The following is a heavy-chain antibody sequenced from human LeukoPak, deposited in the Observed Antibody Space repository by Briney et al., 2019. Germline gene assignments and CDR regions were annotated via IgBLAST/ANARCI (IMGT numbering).Heavy chain of an antibody. D-gene: IGHD5-24*01. Sequence: RGSLRLSCAASGFSFSTYVISWVRQALRKGLERVSGISGSAGTTYYADSVKGRFTISRDNSKNTLYLQMNSLRAEDTAVYYCAKDQTVGDGHIDFEYWGQGTLVTVSS. CDR3: AKDQTVGDGHIDFEY. CDR1: GFSFSTYV. J-gene: IGHJ4*02. CDR2: ISGSAGTT. V-gene: IGHV3-23*01.